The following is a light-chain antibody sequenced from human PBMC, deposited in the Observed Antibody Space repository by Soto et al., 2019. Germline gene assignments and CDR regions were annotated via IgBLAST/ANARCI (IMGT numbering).Light chain of an antibody. Sequence: DIQMTQSPSSVSASVGDRVTISGRASQNIRSWLAWYQQKPGKPPKILIYKASTLTSGVPSRFRGSGSGTEFTLPISSLQPDDFATYYCQHYNSYSEAFGQGTKVDIK. CDR2: KAS. CDR1: QNIRSW. J-gene: IGKJ1*01. V-gene: IGKV1-5*03. CDR3: QHYNSYSEA.